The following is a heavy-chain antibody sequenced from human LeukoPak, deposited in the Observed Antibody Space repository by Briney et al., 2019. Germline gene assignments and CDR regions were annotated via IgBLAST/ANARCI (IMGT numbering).Heavy chain of an antibody. J-gene: IGHJ4*02. CDR2: INHSGST. CDR3: ARWEGAIHNFDY. CDR1: GGSFSGYY. D-gene: IGHD1-26*01. Sequence: SETLSLTCAVYGGSFSGYYWSWIRQPPGKGLEWIGEINHSGSTNYNPSLKSRVTISVDTSKNQFSLKLSSVTAADTAVYYCARWEGAIHNFDYWGQGTLVTVSS. V-gene: IGHV4-34*01.